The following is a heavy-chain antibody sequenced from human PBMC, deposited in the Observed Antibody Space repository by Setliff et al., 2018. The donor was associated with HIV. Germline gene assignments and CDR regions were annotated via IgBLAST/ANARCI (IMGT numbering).Heavy chain of an antibody. V-gene: IGHV1-69*05. CDR1: GGTLSSYA. J-gene: IGHJ4*02. D-gene: IGHD3-10*01. CDR2: IIPIFGAA. Sequence: GASVKVSCKASGGTLSSYAISWVRRAPGQGLEWMGGIIPIFGAANYAQKFQGRVTITTDASTSAVYMELSSLRSEDTAVYYCMRQTYYYGSGSYFPPDYWGQGTLVTVSS. CDR3: MRQTYYYGSGSYFPPDY.